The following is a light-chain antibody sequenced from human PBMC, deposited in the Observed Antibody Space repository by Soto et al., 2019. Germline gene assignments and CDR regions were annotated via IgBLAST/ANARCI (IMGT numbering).Light chain of an antibody. CDR1: QSIIDN. Sequence: EIVMTQSPATLSVSPGEGVTLSCRASQSIIDNLAWYQQQPGKTPRLLVYDVYSRAYGIPARFIGSSSGTDYTLTISSLQSEDSAVYYCQQYFDWPLTFGGGTNVEI. CDR3: QQYFDWPLT. V-gene: IGKV3-15*01. J-gene: IGKJ4*01. CDR2: DVY.